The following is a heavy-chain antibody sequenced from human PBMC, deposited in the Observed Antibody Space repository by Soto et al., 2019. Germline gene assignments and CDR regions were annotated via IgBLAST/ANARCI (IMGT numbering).Heavy chain of an antibody. CDR1: GGSVSSGSYY. J-gene: IGHJ6*02. Sequence: PSETLSLTCTVSGGSVSSGSYYWSWIRQPPGKGLEWIGYIYYSGSTNYNPSLKSRVTISVDTSKNQFSLKLSSVTAAYTAVYNSARCIEGLDQGSTDYGMNVWGQGPTVPVS. CDR3: ARCIEGLDQGSTDYGMNV. D-gene: IGHD2-15*01. CDR2: IYYSGST. V-gene: IGHV4-61*01.